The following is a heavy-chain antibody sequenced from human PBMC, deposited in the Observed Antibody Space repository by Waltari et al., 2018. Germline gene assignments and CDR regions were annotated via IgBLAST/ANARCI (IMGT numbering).Heavy chain of an antibody. Sequence: QLQLQESGPGLVKPSETLSLTCTVSGGSISSSSYYWGWIRQPPGKGLEWIGSIYYSGSTYYNPSLKSRVTISVDTSKNQFSLKLSSVTAADTAVYYCATQLYSSSWLDYWGQGTLVTVSS. D-gene: IGHD6-13*01. J-gene: IGHJ4*02. CDR1: GGSISSSSYY. CDR2: IYYSGST. CDR3: ATQLYSSSWLDY. V-gene: IGHV4-39*01.